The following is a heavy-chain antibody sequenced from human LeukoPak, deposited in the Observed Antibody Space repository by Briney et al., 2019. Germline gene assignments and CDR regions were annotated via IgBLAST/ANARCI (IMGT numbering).Heavy chain of an antibody. CDR2: IYYSGST. CDR1: GGSISSSSYY. J-gene: IGHJ5*02. D-gene: IGHD3-22*01. V-gene: IGHV4-39*07. Sequence: SETLSLTCTVSGGSISSSSYYWGWIRQPPGKGLEWIGSIYYSGSTYYNPSLKSRVTISVDTSKNQFSLKLSSVTAADTAVYYCARAYYDSSGYSGPWGQGTLVTVSS. CDR3: ARAYYDSSGYSGP.